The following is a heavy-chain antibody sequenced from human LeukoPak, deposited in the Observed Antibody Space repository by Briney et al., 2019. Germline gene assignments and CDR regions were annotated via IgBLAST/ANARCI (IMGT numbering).Heavy chain of an antibody. V-gene: IGHV1-18*01. Sequence: AASVTVSCKASGYTFTSYGISWVRQAPGQGLAWMGWISAYNGNTNYAQKLQGRVTMTTDTSTSTAYMELRSLRSDDTAVYYCASTPYYYYYMDVWGKGTTVTVSS. CDR2: ISAYNGNT. CDR1: GYTFTSYG. CDR3: ASTPYYYYYMDV. J-gene: IGHJ6*03.